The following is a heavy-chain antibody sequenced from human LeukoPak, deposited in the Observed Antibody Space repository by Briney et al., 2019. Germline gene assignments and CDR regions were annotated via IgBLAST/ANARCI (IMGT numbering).Heavy chain of an antibody. CDR2: TYSDGTT. CDR1: RFSVSGNY. D-gene: IGHD2-8*01. V-gene: IGHV3-66*02. J-gene: IGHJ6*02. CDR3: AGDPGLRNGMDV. Sequence: GGSLRLSCAGSRFSVSGNYITWVRQAPGKGLEWVSVTYSDGTTFYADSVKGRFTISRDSSKNTLFIQMNSLRVEDTAVYYCAGDPGLRNGMDVWGQGTTVTVSS.